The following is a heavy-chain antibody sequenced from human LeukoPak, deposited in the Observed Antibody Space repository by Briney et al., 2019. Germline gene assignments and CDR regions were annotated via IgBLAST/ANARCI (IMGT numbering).Heavy chain of an antibody. CDR1: GGSFSGYY. CDR3: ARGLRDTAMATFDY. V-gene: IGHV4-34*01. CDR2: INHSGCT. D-gene: IGHD5-18*01. Sequence: SETLSLTCAVYGGSFSGYYWSWIRQPPGKGLEWIGEINHSGCTNYNPSLKSRVTISVDTSKNQFSLKLSSVTAADTAVYYCARGLRDTAMATFDYWGQGTLVTVSS. J-gene: IGHJ4*02.